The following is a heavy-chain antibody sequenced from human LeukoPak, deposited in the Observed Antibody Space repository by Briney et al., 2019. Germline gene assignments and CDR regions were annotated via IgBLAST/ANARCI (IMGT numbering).Heavy chain of an antibody. CDR1: RLTLSSYG. J-gene: IGHJ4*02. D-gene: IGHD3-10*01. CDR3: AKLRGYYGSGQQITLDY. V-gene: IGHV3-30*18. Sequence: SGRSLRLSCAAWRLTLSSYGMQWVLQAPGKGREWVAGISHDGSNKYYADSVKGRFTISRDNAKNTLYLQMDSLSVEDTAVYYCAKLRGYYGSGQQITLDYWGQGTLVTVSS. CDR2: ISHDGSNK.